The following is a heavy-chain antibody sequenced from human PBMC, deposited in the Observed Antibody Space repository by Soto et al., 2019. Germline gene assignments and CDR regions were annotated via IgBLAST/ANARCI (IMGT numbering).Heavy chain of an antibody. J-gene: IGHJ6*02. V-gene: IGHV3-33*01. Sequence: GGSLRLSCAASGFTFSSYGMHWVRQAPGKGLEWVAVIWYDGSNKYYADSVKGRFTISRDNSKNTLYLQMNSLRAEDTAVYYCARGLLQVVVAATGGMDVWGQGTTVTVSS. D-gene: IGHD2-15*01. CDR2: IWYDGSNK. CDR1: GFTFSSYG. CDR3: ARGLLQVVVAATGGMDV.